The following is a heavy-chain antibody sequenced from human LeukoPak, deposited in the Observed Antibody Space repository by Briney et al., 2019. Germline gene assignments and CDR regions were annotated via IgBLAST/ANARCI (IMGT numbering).Heavy chain of an antibody. V-gene: IGHV1-46*01. Sequence: ASVKVSCKASGYTFSIFYIHWVRQAPGRGLEWMGIINPSDGSTSYTQKFQGRVTMTSDTSTSTVYMELSSLRSEDTAVYYCARRGSYGGISAMDSWGQGAQVTVSS. CDR2: INPSDGST. D-gene: IGHD4-23*01. J-gene: IGHJ4*02. CDR3: ARRGSYGGISAMDS. CDR1: GYTFSIFY.